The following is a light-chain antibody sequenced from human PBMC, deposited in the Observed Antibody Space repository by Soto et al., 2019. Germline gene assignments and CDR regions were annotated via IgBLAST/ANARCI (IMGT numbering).Light chain of an antibody. CDR1: QSISSS. Sequence: DIQMTQSPSTLSASVGDRVSITCRASQSISSSLAWYQQKLGKAPKLLMFDASRLASGVPSRFSGSRSGAEFTLTISSLQPDDFATYYCQQYNDFYTFGQGTKLEIK. CDR2: DAS. CDR3: QQYNDFYT. V-gene: IGKV1-5*01. J-gene: IGKJ2*01.